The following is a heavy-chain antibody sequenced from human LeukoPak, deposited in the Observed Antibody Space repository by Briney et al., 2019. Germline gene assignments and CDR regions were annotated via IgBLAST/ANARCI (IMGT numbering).Heavy chain of an antibody. CDR1: GFTFSSYA. D-gene: IGHD2-15*01. CDR2: ISGRDGST. J-gene: IGHJ4*02. Sequence: GASLRLSCVASGFTFSSYAMSWVRQAPGKGLEWVSGISGRDGSTYYADSVRGRFTISRDNSKNTLYLQMNSLRAEDTAIYYCAKSGLNRFDYWGQGTLVTVSS. CDR3: AKSGLNRFDY. V-gene: IGHV3-23*01.